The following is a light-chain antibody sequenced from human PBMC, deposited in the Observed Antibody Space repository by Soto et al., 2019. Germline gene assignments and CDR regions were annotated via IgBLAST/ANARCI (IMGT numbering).Light chain of an antibody. CDR2: DVS. Sequence: QSALTQPASVSGSPGQSITISCTGTSSDVGGYNYVSWYQQHPGKAPNLMIYDVSNRPSGVSNRFSGSKSGNTSSLTISGLRAEDEADYYCSSYTSSSTLVFGGGTKLPVL. CDR3: SSYTSSSTLV. CDR1: SSDVGGYNY. V-gene: IGLV2-14*01. J-gene: IGLJ3*02.